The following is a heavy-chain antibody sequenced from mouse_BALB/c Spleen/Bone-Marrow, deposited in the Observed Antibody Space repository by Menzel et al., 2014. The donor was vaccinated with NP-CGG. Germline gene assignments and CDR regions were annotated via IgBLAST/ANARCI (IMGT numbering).Heavy chain of an antibody. Sequence: VQLQQSGPDLVRPGSSVKMSCKASDYTFTTYWMHWVKQRPGQGLEWIGMIDPSTSETRLNQKFKDKATLIVDKSSNAAYMQLSSLTSEDSAVYYCARRTLAMDYWGQGTSVTVSS. CDR3: ARRTLAMDY. V-gene: IGHV1-52*01. CDR1: DYTFTTYW. J-gene: IGHJ4*01. CDR2: IDPSTSET.